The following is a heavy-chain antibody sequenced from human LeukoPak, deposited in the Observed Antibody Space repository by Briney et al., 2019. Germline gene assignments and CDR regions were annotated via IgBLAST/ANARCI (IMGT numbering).Heavy chain of an antibody. Sequence: ASVTVSCKASGGTFSSYAISWVRQAPGQGLEWMGGIIPIFGTANYAQKFQGRVTITADESTSTAYMELSSLRSEDTAVYYCAKTTVTTFDYWGQGTLVTVSS. D-gene: IGHD4-17*01. V-gene: IGHV1-69*13. CDR1: GGTFSSYA. J-gene: IGHJ4*02. CDR3: AKTTVTTFDY. CDR2: IIPIFGTA.